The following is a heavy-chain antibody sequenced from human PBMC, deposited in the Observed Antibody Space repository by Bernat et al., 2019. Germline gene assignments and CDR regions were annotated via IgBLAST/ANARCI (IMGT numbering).Heavy chain of an antibody. D-gene: IGHD1-26*01. CDR1: GGSISSSTYY. Sequence: QLQLQESGPGLVKPSETLSLTCTVSGGSISSSTYYWGWIRQPPGKGLEWIGSIYYSGSTYYNPSLKSRVTISVDTSKNQFSLKLSSVTAADTAVYYCARQWSVGGATSRWGQGTLVTVSS. V-gene: IGHV4-39*01. J-gene: IGHJ4*02. CDR3: ARQWSVGGATSR. CDR2: IYYSGST.